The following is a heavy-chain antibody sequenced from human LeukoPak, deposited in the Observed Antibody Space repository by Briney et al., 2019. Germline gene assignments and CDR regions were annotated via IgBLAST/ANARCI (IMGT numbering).Heavy chain of an antibody. CDR3: ARDNPKNWFDP. CDR2: IIPILGIA. Sequence: SVKVSCKASGYTFTSYAISWVRQAPGQGLEWMGRIIPILGIANYAQKFQGRVTITADKSTSTAYMELSSLRSEDTAVYYCARDNPKNWFDPWGQGTLVTVSS. V-gene: IGHV1-69*04. J-gene: IGHJ5*02. D-gene: IGHD1-14*01. CDR1: GYTFTSYA.